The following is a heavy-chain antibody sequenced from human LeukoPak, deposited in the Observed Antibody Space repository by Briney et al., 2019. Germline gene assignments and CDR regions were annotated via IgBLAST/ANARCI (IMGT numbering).Heavy chain of an antibody. Sequence: ASVKVSCKAPGYTFTGYYMHWVRQAPGQGLEWMGRINPNSGGTNYAQKFQGRVTMTRDTSISTAYMELSRLRSDDTAVYYCARALPPYDYVWGSYRLENNWFDPWGQGTLVTVSS. CDR3: ARALPPYDYVWGSYRLENNWFDP. J-gene: IGHJ5*02. D-gene: IGHD3-16*02. CDR1: GYTFTGYY. CDR2: INPNSGGT. V-gene: IGHV1-2*06.